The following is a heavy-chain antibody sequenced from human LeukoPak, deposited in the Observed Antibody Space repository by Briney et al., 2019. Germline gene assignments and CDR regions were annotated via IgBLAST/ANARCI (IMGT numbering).Heavy chain of an antibody. CDR2: INPSGGST. CDR3: TRGVLRFLEWSPMDV. Sequence: ASVKVSCKASGYTFTSYYMHWVRQAPGQGLEWMGIINPSGGSTSYAQKFQGRVTMTRDTSTSTVYMELSSLRSEDMAVYYCTRGVLRFLEWSPMDVWGQGTTVTVSS. CDR1: GYTFTSYY. V-gene: IGHV1-46*01. D-gene: IGHD3-3*01. J-gene: IGHJ6*02.